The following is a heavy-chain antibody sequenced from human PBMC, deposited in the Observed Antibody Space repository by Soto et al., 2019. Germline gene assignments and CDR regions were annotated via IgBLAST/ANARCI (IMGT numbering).Heavy chain of an antibody. J-gene: IGHJ4*02. CDR2: INSDGSG. Sequence: VQVVESGGGLVQPGGSLRLSCAASGFTFNRYPLYWVRQAAGKGLVWVARINSDGSGFYADSVKGRFTISRDNAKHTLYLQMNSLRVDDTAVYFCVRDNGGYWGQGTLVTVSS. CDR3: VRDNGGY. D-gene: IGHD2-8*01. V-gene: IGHV3-74*01. CDR1: GFTFNRYP.